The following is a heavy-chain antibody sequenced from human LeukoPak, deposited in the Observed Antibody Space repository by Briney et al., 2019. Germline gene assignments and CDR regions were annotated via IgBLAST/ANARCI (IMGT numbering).Heavy chain of an antibody. Sequence: SETLSLTCAVYGGSFSGYYWSWIRQPPGKGLEWIGEINNSGSTNYNPSLKSRVTISVDTSKNQFSLKLSSVTAADTAVYYCARSGSGSLNWFDPWGQGTLVTVSS. CDR1: GGSFSGYY. CDR3: ARSGSGSLNWFDP. V-gene: IGHV4-34*01. CDR2: INNSGST. D-gene: IGHD3-10*01. J-gene: IGHJ5*02.